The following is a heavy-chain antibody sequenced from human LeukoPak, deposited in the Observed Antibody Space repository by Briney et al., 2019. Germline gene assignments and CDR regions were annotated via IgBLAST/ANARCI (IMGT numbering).Heavy chain of an antibody. CDR1: GGSISSYY. CDR3: ARDNYDMLTGWPWSDP. CDR2: IYYSGST. J-gene: IGHJ5*02. Sequence: PSETLSLTCTVSGGSISSYYWSWIRQPPGKGLEWIGYIYYSGSTNYNPSLKSRVTISVDTSKNQFTLKLSSVTAADTAVYYCARDNYDMLTGWPWSDPWGQGTLVTVSS. D-gene: IGHD3-9*01. V-gene: IGHV4-59*01.